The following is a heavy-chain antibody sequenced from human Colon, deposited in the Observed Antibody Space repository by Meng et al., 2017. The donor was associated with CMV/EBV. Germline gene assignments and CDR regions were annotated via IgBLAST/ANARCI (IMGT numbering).Heavy chain of an antibody. V-gene: IGHV4-59*13. CDR2: HSTGSA. Sequence: QVVLQESGPGLVHPSETLSLTCSVSGGSISGYQWAWVRQAPGKGLEWIGHSTGSATYNPSLKSRVTISVDASKKQFSLNLNFVTAADTALYFCARDNMGSLDYWGQGARVTVYS. J-gene: IGHJ4*02. CDR1: GGSISGYQ. CDR3: ARDNMGSLDY. D-gene: IGHD1-26*01.